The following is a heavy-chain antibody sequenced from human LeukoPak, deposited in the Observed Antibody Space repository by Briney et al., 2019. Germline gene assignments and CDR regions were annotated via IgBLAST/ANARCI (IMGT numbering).Heavy chain of an antibody. CDR2: IHYSGST. Sequence: SETLSLTCTVSGGSIYSSTFCWAWIRQPPGKGLEWIGNIHYSGSTHFNPSLKSRLTISVDTSTNQFSLKLSSVTAADTAVYYCARERIVGSTYGWFDPWGQGTLVTVSS. V-gene: IGHV4-39*07. CDR3: ARERIVGSTYGWFDP. CDR1: GGSIYSSTFC. J-gene: IGHJ5*02. D-gene: IGHD1-26*01.